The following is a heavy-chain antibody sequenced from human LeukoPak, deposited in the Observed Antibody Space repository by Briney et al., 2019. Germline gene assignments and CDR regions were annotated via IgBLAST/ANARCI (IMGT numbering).Heavy chain of an antibody. J-gene: IGHJ4*02. V-gene: IGHV4-61*02. CDR1: GGSLSSGSYY. CDR3: ASSMVVTEYYFDY. Sequence: SETLSLTCTVSGGSLSSGSYYWSWIRQPAGKGLEWIGRIYTSGSTNYNPSLKSRVTISVDTSKNQFSLKLSSVTAADTAVYYCASSMVVTEYYFDYWGQGTLVTVSS. CDR2: IYTSGST. D-gene: IGHD4-23*01.